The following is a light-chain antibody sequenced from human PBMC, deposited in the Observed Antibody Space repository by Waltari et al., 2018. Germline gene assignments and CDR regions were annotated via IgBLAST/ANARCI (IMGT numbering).Light chain of an antibody. Sequence: EVVMTQSPATLSLSPGERATLSCRASQSVSSYLGWYQQKPGQAPRLLIYHVSNRATGIPARFSGSGSGTDFTLTISSLEPEDLAVYYCHQRSDWPYTFGQGTKLEIK. CDR1: QSVSSY. CDR3: HQRSDWPYT. V-gene: IGKV3-11*01. J-gene: IGKJ2*01. CDR2: HVS.